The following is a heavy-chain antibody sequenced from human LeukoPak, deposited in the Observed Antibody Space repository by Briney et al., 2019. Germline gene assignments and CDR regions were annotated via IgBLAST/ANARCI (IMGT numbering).Heavy chain of an antibody. CDR2: IYYSGTA. CDR1: GGSISSDGYY. Sequence: SQTLSLTCTVSGGSISSDGYYWNWIRQHPGKGLEWIGYIYYSGTAYYNPSLESRVTLSVDTSKNQFSLRLSSVTAADTAIYYCARYRDSGGRLAFDIWGQGTMATVSS. J-gene: IGHJ3*02. V-gene: IGHV4-31*03. CDR3: ARYRDSGGRLAFDI. D-gene: IGHD2-15*01.